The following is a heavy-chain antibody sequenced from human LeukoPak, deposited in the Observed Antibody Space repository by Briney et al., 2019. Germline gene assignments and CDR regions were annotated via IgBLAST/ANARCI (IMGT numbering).Heavy chain of an antibody. CDR3: ARLAYDSSGYYYPDY. D-gene: IGHD3-22*01. V-gene: IGHV4-4*07. CDR2: IYTSGST. J-gene: IGHJ4*02. CDR1: GGSISSYY. Sequence: PSETLSLTCTVSGGSISSYYWSWIRQPAGKGLEWIGRIYTSGSTNYNPSLKSRVTMSVDTSKNQFSLKLSSVTAADTAVYYCARLAYDSSGYYYPDYWGQGTLVTVSS.